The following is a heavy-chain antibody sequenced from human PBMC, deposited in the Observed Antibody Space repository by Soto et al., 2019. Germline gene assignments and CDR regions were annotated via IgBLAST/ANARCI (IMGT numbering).Heavy chain of an antibody. CDR3: AKTPEVQLWFGIDY. D-gene: IGHD5-18*01. V-gene: IGHV3-30*18. J-gene: IGHJ4*02. Sequence: QSGGSLRLSCAASGFTFSSYGMHWVRQAPGKGLEWVAVISYDGSNKYYADSVKGRFTISRDNSKNTLYLQMNSLRAEDTAVYYCAKTPEVQLWFGIDYWGQGTLVTVSS. CDR2: ISYDGSNK. CDR1: GFTFSSYG.